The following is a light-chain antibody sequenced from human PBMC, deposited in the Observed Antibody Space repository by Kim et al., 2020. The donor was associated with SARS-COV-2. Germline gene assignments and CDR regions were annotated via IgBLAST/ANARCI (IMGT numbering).Light chain of an antibody. CDR3: QVWDSSTV. CDR2: RDS. CDR1: NIGSKN. Sequence: SYELTQPLSVSVALGQTARITCAGNNIGSKNVHWYQQKPGQAPVLVIYRDSNRPSGIPERFSGSNSGNTATLTISRAQAGDEADYYCQVWDSSTVFGGGTQLTVL. J-gene: IGLJ3*02. V-gene: IGLV3-9*01.